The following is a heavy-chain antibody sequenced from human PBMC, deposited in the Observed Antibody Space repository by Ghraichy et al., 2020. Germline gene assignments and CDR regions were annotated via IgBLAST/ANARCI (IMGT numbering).Heavy chain of an antibody. D-gene: IGHD2-15*01. Sequence: SGTLSLTCTVSGGSISSSSYYWGWIRQPPGKGLEWIGSIYYSGSTYYNPSLKSRVTISVDTSKNQFSLKLSSVTAADTAVYYCARDDYYCSGGSCYDYWGQGTLVTVSS. CDR2: IYYSGST. J-gene: IGHJ4*02. CDR3: ARDDYYCSGGSCYDY. CDR1: GGSISSSSYY. V-gene: IGHV4-39*07.